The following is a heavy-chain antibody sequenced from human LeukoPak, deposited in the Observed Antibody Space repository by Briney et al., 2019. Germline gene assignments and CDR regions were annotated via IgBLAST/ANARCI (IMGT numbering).Heavy chain of an antibody. CDR3: ASADVY. Sequence: GGSLRLSCAASGFTFSNYDMNWVRQAPGKGLEWVSYISSSSSTIYYADSVRGRFTISRDNAKNSLYLQMNSLRAEDTAVYYCASADVYWGQGTLVTVSS. D-gene: IGHD3-10*02. CDR2: ISSSSSTI. CDR1: GFTFSNYD. J-gene: IGHJ4*02. V-gene: IGHV3-48*01.